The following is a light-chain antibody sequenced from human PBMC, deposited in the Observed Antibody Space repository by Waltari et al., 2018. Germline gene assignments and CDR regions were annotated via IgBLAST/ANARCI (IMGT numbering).Light chain of an antibody. Sequence: QSALTQPASVSGPPGQPITIPCPGTSSDIGRYNYASWFQQRPGKAPKLMIYDVTKRPSGLSNRFSGSKSGNTASLTISGLQTEDEADYYCSSFTSSSSWVFGGGTRLTVL. J-gene: IGLJ3*02. CDR3: SSFTSSSSWV. CDR1: SSDIGRYNY. V-gene: IGLV2-14*03. CDR2: DVT.